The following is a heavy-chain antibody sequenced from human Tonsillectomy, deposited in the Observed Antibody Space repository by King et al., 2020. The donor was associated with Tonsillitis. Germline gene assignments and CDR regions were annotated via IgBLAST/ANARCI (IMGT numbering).Heavy chain of an antibody. Sequence: VQLVESGGGLVQPGGSLRLSCAASGFTYSSYTINWVCQAPGKGLEWVSDISSSSSNINYADSLKGRFTISRDNAKNSLYLQMNSLRAEDTAVYYCARDRLGYGRYWGQGTLVTVSS. CDR3: ARDRLGYGRY. V-gene: IGHV3-48*01. D-gene: IGHD4-17*01. J-gene: IGHJ4*02. CDR2: ISSSSSNI. CDR1: GFTYSSYT.